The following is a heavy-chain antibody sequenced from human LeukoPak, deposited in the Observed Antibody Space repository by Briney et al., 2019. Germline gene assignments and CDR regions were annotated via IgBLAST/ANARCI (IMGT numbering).Heavy chain of an antibody. CDR3: TRDNFGSYDF. V-gene: IGHV3-72*01. J-gene: IGHJ4*02. CDR2: TKAKVDNYVT. Sequence: GGSLRLSCEASGFTFSSHAIIWVRQAPGKGLEWIGRTKAKVDNYVTEYAASVKGRFTISRDESKSSMYLQMNSLKTEDTAVYYCTRDNFGSYDFWGQGTRVTVSS. D-gene: IGHD3-3*01. CDR1: GFTFSSHA.